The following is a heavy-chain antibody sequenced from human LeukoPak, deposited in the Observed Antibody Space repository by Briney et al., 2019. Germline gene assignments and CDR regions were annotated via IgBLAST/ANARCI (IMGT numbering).Heavy chain of an antibody. V-gene: IGHV1-69*05. Sequence: EASVKVSCKASGGTFSSYAISWVRQAPGQGLEWMGGIIPIFGTANYAQKFQGRVTITRNTSISTAYMELSSLRSEDTAVYYCAKGAVESLDYYFYMEVWGKGTTVTVSS. D-gene: IGHD1-1*01. J-gene: IGHJ6*03. CDR3: AKGAVESLDYYFYMEV. CDR1: GGTFSSYA. CDR2: IIPIFGTA.